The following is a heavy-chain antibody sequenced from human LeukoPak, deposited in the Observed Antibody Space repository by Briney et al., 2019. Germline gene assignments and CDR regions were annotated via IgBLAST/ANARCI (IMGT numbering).Heavy chain of an antibody. V-gene: IGHV1-69*05. CDR1: GGTFSGSA. D-gene: IGHD2-21*02. CDR2: LIPMSGTA. Sequence: SVKVSCKSSGGTFSGSAIIWVRQAPGQGLEWVGGLIPMSGTANYAQRLQGRASITTDESTTTAYMELSSLRSEDTAVYFCTSCGGDCYSPPYYYYYYMDVWGKGTPVTVSS. CDR3: TSCGGDCYSPPYYYYYYMDV. J-gene: IGHJ6*03.